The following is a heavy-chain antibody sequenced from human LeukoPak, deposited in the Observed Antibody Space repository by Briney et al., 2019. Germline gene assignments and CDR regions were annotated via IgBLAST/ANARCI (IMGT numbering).Heavy chain of an antibody. D-gene: IGHD5-12*01. Sequence: PGGSLRLSCAASGFTFSSYEMNWVRQAPGKGLEWVSGISGNGGSIYYADSVKGRFTISRDNSKNTLYLQINSLRAEDTAVYYCAKDPRSYIVTTILFQYWGQGTLVTVSS. CDR2: ISGNGGSI. CDR1: GFTFSSYE. J-gene: IGHJ4*02. CDR3: AKDPRSYIVTTILFQY. V-gene: IGHV3-23*01.